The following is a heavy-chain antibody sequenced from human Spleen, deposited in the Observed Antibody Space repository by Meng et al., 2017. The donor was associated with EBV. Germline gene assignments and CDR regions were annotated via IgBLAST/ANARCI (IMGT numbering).Heavy chain of an antibody. Sequence: QVHWGESGGCLVNPGVALILSCAASGFIFRYHYMSWIRQAPGKGLEWISYISSRGGNTEYADSVKGRFTISRDNAKNSVYLQMNSLRADDTVVYYCTRNHGYVTYWGRGTLVTVSS. CDR3: TRNHGYVTY. CDR1: GFIFRYHY. CDR2: ISSRGGNT. J-gene: IGHJ4*02. D-gene: IGHD5-12*01. V-gene: IGHV3-11*01.